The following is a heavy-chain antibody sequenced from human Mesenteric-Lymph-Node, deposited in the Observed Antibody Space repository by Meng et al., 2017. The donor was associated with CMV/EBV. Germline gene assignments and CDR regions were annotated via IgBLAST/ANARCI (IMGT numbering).Heavy chain of an antibody. CDR3: ARENYYGSGSYLA. V-gene: IGHV4-4*02. CDR1: DGSISGSHW. Sequence: CTVSDGSISGSHWWAWVRQPPGKGLEWIGEIFHTGITNYRPSLESRVTMPVDKSKNQLSLRLNSVTAADTAVYYCARENYYGSGSYLAWGQGTLVTVSS. CDR2: IFHTGIT. J-gene: IGHJ5*02. D-gene: IGHD3-10*01.